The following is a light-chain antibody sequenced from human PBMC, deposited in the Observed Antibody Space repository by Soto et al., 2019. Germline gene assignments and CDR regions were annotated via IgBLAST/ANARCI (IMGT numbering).Light chain of an antibody. J-gene: IGKJ1*01. Sequence: EIVLTQSPATLSLSPGERATLSCRASQSVSSYLAWYQQKPGQAPGLLIYDASNRATGIPARFSGSGSGTDFTLTISSLEPEDFAVYYCQQRSNLPWTFGQGTKVDIK. CDR3: QQRSNLPWT. V-gene: IGKV3-11*01. CDR2: DAS. CDR1: QSVSSY.